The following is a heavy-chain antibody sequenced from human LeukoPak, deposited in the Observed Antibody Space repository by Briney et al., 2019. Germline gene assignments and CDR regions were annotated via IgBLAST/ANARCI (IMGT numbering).Heavy chain of an antibody. Sequence: SETLSLTCTVSGGSISSGSSYWNWIRQPAGKGLEWIGRIYTSGSTNYNPSLKSRVTISVDTSKNQFSLKLSSVTAADTAVYYCARRGLVRQYFDYWGQGTLVTVSS. J-gene: IGHJ4*02. CDR2: IYTSGST. CDR3: ARRGLVRQYFDY. CDR1: GGSISSGSSY. V-gene: IGHV4-61*02. D-gene: IGHD6-19*01.